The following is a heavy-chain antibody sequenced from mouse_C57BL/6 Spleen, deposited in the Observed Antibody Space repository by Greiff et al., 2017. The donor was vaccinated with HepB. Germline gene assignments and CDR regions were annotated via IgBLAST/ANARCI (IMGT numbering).Heavy chain of an antibody. CDR3: ARRGLDYDWFAY. V-gene: IGHV1-69*01. Sequence: VQLQQPGAELVMPGASVKLSCKASGYTFTSYWMHWVKQRPGQGLEWIGEIDPSDSYTNYNQKFKGKSTLTVDNSSSTAYMQLSSLTSEDSAVYYCARRGLDYDWFAYWGQGTLVTVSA. CDR2: IDPSDSYT. J-gene: IGHJ3*01. CDR1: GYTFTSYW. D-gene: IGHD2-4*01.